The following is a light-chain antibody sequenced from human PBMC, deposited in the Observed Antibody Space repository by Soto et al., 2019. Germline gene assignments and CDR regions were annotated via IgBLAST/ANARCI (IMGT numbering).Light chain of an antibody. Sequence: QSVLTQPPSVSAAPGQKVTISCSGSSSNIGSNYVSWYQQLPGTAPKLLIYDNGKRPSGIPDRFSGSQSGTSATLGITGLQTEDEADYYCGTWDNSLSAVFGGGTKLTVL. CDR1: SSNIGSNY. J-gene: IGLJ2*01. V-gene: IGLV1-51*01. CDR2: DNG. CDR3: GTWDNSLSAV.